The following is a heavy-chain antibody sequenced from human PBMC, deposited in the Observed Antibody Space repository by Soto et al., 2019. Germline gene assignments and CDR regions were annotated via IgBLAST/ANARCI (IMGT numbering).Heavy chain of an antibody. CDR1: GFTFSTSS. Sequence: PGGSLRLSCAASGFTFSTSSIHWVRQAPGKGLEWISYITGSGNPIYYADSVKGRFTISRDNAKNLLYLQMNSLRAEDTAVYYCARDYSSYGPFDYWGQGTLVTVSS. D-gene: IGHD5-18*01. CDR2: ITGSGNPI. V-gene: IGHV3-48*01. CDR3: ARDYSSYGPFDY. J-gene: IGHJ4*02.